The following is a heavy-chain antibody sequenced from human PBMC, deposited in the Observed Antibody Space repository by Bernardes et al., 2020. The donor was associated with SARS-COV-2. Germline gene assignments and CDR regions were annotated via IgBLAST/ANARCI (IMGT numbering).Heavy chain of an antibody. V-gene: IGHV3-7*03. J-gene: IGHJ6*02. CDR2: INKDGSES. CDR3: ARYLSDFGLDV. CDR1: EFRVSQDW. Sequence: GSLRLSCVGSEFRVSQDWMSWVRQVPGKGLGWVANINKDGSESYYEDSVKGRFTIARDNAKNSLLLQMHSLRAEDTAVYYCARYLSDFGLDVWGQGTTVTVTS. D-gene: IGHD3-10*01.